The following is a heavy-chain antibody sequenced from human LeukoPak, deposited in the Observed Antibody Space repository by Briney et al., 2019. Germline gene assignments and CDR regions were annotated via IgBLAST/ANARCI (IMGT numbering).Heavy chain of an antibody. Sequence: GGSLRLSCAASGFSFSDYDIHWVRLAPGKGLEWVTFIRYDGSNTYAESVKGRFTISRDNAKNSLYLQMNSLRAEDTALYYCARDRGDSGYNWFDPWGQGTLVTVSS. D-gene: IGHD2-21*02. CDR1: GFSFSDYD. CDR3: ARDRGDSGYNWFDP. V-gene: IGHV3-30*02. CDR2: IRYDGSNT. J-gene: IGHJ5*02.